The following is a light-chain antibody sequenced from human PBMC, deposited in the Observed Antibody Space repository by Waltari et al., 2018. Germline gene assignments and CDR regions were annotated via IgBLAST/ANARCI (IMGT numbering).Light chain of an antibody. J-gene: IGKJ2*01. CDR1: QSVSRN. CDR2: EAS. CDR3: QHRTSWHP. V-gene: IGKV3-11*01. Sequence: EVVLTQSPTTLSLSPGQRATLSCRASQSVSRNLAWYQQKAGQAPRLLIYEASTRATGIPARFSGSGSGTDFTLSISSLEPEDFVVYYCQHRTSWHPFGQGTKLEIK.